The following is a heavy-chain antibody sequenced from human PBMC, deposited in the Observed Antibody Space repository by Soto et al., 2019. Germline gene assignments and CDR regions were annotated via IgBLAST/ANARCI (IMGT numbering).Heavy chain of an antibody. CDR2: IYYSGIS. V-gene: IGHV4-31*03. CDR3: ARNGYTYGMDV. CDR1: GGSTSSGGFY. Sequence: SETLSLTCTVSGGSTSSGGFYWSWIRQHPGKGLEWIGYIYYSGISYYNPSLKSRVSISLDTSRNQFSMTLNSVTAADTAVYYCARNGYTYGMDVWGQGATVTVSS. J-gene: IGHJ6*02. D-gene: IGHD5-18*01.